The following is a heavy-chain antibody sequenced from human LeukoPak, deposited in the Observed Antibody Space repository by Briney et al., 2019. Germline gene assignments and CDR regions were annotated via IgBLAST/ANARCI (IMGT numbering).Heavy chain of an antibody. J-gene: IGHJ4*02. CDR3: AKENEITYYDILTGLWYFDY. V-gene: IGHV3-23*01. CDR1: GFTFSSYA. CDR2: ISGSGGST. Sequence: GGSLRLSCAASGFTFSSYAMSWVRQAPGKGLEWVSAISGSGGSTYYADSVKGRFTISRDNSKNTLYLQMNSLRAEDTAVYYCAKENEITYYDILTGLWYFDYWGQGTLVTVSS. D-gene: IGHD3-9*01.